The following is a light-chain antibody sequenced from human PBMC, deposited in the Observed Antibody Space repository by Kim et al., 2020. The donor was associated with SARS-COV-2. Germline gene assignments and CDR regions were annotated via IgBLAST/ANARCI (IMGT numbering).Light chain of an antibody. CDR2: QGN. J-gene: IGLJ2*01. CDR1: RLGVKY. CDR3: QAWDSSTAR. V-gene: IGLV3-1*01. Sequence: SYELTQPPSVSVSPGQTVSIPYSGDRLGVKYACWYQQRAGQSPVLVIYQGNKRPSGIPERFSGSRSGNTATLTISGTQSMDEADYYCQAWDSSTARFGGGTQLSV.